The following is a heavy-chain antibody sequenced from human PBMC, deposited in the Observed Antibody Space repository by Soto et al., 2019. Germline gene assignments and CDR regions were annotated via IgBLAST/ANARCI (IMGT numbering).Heavy chain of an antibody. Sequence: QVQLVESGGGVVQPGRSLRLSCAASGFTFSSYGMHWVRQAPGKGLEWVAVIWYDGSNKYYAASVKGRFTISRDNSKNTLYLQMNSLRAEDTAVYYCASTKQVAFDYWGQGTLVTVSS. CDR1: GFTFSSYG. D-gene: IGHD6-13*01. CDR2: IWYDGSNK. CDR3: ASTKQVAFDY. V-gene: IGHV3-33*01. J-gene: IGHJ4*02.